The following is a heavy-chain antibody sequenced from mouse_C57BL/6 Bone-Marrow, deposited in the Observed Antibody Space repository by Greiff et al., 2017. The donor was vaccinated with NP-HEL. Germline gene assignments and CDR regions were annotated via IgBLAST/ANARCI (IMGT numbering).Heavy chain of an antibody. CDR1: GFTFRSYT. J-gene: IGHJ4*01. D-gene: IGHD2-2*01. CDR3: ARHGGLRRGGRDAMDY. V-gene: IGHV5-9*01. CDR2: ISGGGGNT. Sequence: EVQVVESGGGLVKPGGSLKLSCAASGFTFRSYTMSWVRQTPEKRLEWVATISGGGGNTYYPDSVKGRFTISRDNAKNTLYLQMSSLRSEDTALYYCARHGGLRRGGRDAMDYWGQGTSVTVSS.